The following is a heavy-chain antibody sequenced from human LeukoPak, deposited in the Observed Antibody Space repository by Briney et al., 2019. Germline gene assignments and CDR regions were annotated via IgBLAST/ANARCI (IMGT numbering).Heavy chain of an antibody. CDR2: IYYSGST. V-gene: IGHV4-39*02. CDR3: ARGALKWELPPIRARKSYYFDY. D-gene: IGHD1-26*01. CDR1: GGSITNYY. Sequence: SETLSLTCTVSGGSITNYYWGWIRQPPGKGLEWIGNIYYSGSTYYNPSLKSRVTISVDTSKNHFSLKLSSVTAADTAVYYCARGALKWELPPIRARKSYYFDYWGQGTLVTVSS. J-gene: IGHJ4*02.